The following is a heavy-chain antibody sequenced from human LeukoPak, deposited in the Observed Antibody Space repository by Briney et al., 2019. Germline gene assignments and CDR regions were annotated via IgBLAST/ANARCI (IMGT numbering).Heavy chain of an antibody. CDR1: GGSISSYY. V-gene: IGHV4-59*01. CDR2: IYYSGST. D-gene: IGHD6-13*01. J-gene: IGHJ4*02. CDR3: ARGSSSWYFDY. Sequence: SETLSLTCTVSGGSISSYYWSWNRQPPGKGLEWIGYIYYSGSTNYNPSLKSRVTISVDTSKNQFSLKLSSVTAADTAVYYCARGSSSWYFDYWGQGTLVTVSS.